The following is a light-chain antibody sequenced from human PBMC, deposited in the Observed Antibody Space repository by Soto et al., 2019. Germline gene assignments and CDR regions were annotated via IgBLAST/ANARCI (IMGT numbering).Light chain of an antibody. V-gene: IGKV3-15*01. Sequence: EILMTQTPDNLSVWPGGSATLSCRASQRVYSNLAWYQQRPGQAPRLLIYGASTRATGVPARFSGRGSGTEFTLTISSLQSEDFAVYYCQQYTNWPPNTYGRGTRLEIK. CDR1: QRVYSN. CDR2: GAS. CDR3: QQYTNWPPNT. J-gene: IGKJ5*01.